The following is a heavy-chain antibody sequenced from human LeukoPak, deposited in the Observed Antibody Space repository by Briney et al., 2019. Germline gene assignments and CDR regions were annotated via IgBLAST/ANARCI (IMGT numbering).Heavy chain of an antibody. Sequence: PSETLSLTCTVSGGSIGSYYWSWIRQPPGKGLEWIGYIYYSGNTKYNPSLKSRVTISVNTSKNQFSLNLNSVTAVDTAVYYCARGARVKGMLAFNIWGQGTMVTVSS. CDR3: ARGARVKGMLAFNI. CDR2: IYYSGNT. CDR1: GGSIGSYY. D-gene: IGHD2-8*01. V-gene: IGHV4-59*01. J-gene: IGHJ3*02.